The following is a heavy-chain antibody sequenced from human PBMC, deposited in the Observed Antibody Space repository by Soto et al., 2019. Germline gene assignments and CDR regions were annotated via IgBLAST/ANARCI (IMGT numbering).Heavy chain of an antibody. CDR2: IYHSGRT. D-gene: IGHD2-2*01. J-gene: IGHJ6*02. CDR1: GGSISSGGYY. V-gene: IGHV4-31*03. Sequence: SETLSLTCTVSGGSISSGGYYWAWIRQHPGKGLEWIGYIYHSGRTYYNPSLKSRVDISVDRSKNQFSLKLSSVSAADTAVYYCAREKCSTSCPMDVWGQGTTVTVSS. CDR3: AREKCSTSCPMDV.